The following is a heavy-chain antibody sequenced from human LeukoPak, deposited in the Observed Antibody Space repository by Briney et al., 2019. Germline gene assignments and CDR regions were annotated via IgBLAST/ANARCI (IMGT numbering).Heavy chain of an antibody. Sequence: SETLSLTCTVSGGSISSSRYYWAWIRQPPGKGLQCIASIDHSGSTNYNPSLKSRVTTSVDTSKNQFSLKLSSVTAADTAVYYCARSRLEWFASDAFDIWGQGTMVAVSS. J-gene: IGHJ3*02. CDR3: ARSRLEWFASDAFDI. V-gene: IGHV4-39*01. CDR1: GGSISSSRYY. D-gene: IGHD3-3*01. CDR2: IDHSGST.